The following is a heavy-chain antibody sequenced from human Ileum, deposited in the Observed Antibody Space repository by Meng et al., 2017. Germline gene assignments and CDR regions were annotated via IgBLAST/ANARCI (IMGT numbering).Heavy chain of an antibody. CDR2: INPDGSNP. Sequence: ELGLVGSGGGLAPRGGSLRLSFAASGFTFTDHWMHWVRQGPGKGLVWVSRINPDGSNPTYADSVKGRFTISRDNAKNTVYLQMNSLRAEDSALYYCTNDRLNHWGQGALVTVSS. V-gene: IGHV3-74*01. CDR1: GFTFTDHW. J-gene: IGHJ1*01. CDR3: TNDRLNH. D-gene: IGHD1-1*01.